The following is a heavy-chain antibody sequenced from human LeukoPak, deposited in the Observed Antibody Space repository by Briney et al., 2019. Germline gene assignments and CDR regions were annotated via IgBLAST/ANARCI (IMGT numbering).Heavy chain of an antibody. CDR1: GFTFSSYE. J-gene: IGHJ3*02. Sequence: GGSLRLSCEASGFTFSSYEMDWFRQAPGKGLEWVSYVSKSGGTMKNADSVKGRFTVSRDNAKNSLYLQMNSLTAEDTAVYYCATAVIRGRGTMVTVSS. CDR2: VSKSGGTM. V-gene: IGHV3-48*03. CDR3: ATAVI.